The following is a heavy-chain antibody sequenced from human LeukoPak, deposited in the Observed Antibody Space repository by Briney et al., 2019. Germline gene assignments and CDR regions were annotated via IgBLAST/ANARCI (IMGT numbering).Heavy chain of an antibody. V-gene: IGHV4-4*07. Sequence: PSETLSLTCAVYGGSFSGYYWSWIRQPAGKGLEWIGRIYTSGITNYNPSLKSRVTMSVDTSKNQFSLKLSSVTAADTAVYYCARDRYVYSSSSYFDYWGQGTLVTVSS. CDR2: IYTSGIT. CDR1: GGSFSGYY. J-gene: IGHJ4*02. D-gene: IGHD6-19*01. CDR3: ARDRYVYSSSSYFDY.